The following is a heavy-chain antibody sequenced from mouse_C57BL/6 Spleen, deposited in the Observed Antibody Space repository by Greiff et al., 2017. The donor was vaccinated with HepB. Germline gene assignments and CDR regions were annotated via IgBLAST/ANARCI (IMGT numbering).Heavy chain of an antibody. J-gene: IGHJ4*01. CDR3: ARYYYGSSYVDYYAMDY. D-gene: IGHD1-1*01. V-gene: IGHV1-72*01. CDR1: GYTFPSYW. CDR2: IDPNSGGT. Sequence: VQLQQSGAELVKPGASVKLSCKASGYTFPSYWMHWVKQRPGRGLEWIGRIDPNSGGTKYNEKFKSKATLTVDKPSSTAYMQLSSLTSEDSAVYYCARYYYGSSYVDYYAMDYLGQGNSVTVSS.